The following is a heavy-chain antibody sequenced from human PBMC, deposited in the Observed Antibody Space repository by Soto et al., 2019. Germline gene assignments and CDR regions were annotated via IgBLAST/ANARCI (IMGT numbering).Heavy chain of an antibody. CDR1: GFMFSSYV. Sequence: EVQLLESGGGLVQPGGSLRLSCAASGFMFSSYVMNWVRQAPGKGLEWVSSITDNGGSTYYADSVKGRFTISRDNSKNTLYLQMNSLRADDTAVYYCAKDIWGLSSCYNDYWGQGTLVTVSP. CDR2: ITDNGGST. D-gene: IGHD2-15*01. CDR3: AKDIWGLSSCYNDY. J-gene: IGHJ4*02. V-gene: IGHV3-23*01.